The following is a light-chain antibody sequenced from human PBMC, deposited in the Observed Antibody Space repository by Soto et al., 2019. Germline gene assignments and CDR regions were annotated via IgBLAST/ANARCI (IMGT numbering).Light chain of an antibody. CDR1: QTVNNN. J-gene: IGKJ5*01. CDR3: QQYYNWPRT. CDR2: RAS. Sequence: EIVLTQSPDTLSLSPGERATLSCRASQTVNNNYVAWYQQKPGQAPRLLIFRASNKATGIPARFSGSGSGTEFTLTINSLQAEDCAVYYCQQYYNWPRTFGQGTRLEIK. V-gene: IGKV3D-15*01.